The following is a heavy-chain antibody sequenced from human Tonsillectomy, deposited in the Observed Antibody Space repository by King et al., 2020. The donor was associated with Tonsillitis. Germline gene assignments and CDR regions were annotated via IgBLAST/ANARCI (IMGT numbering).Heavy chain of an antibody. CDR3: AREAWVYAGSLYPFGLEV. Sequence: VQLVESGGGLVQPGGSVRLSCAASGFTFSEFWMSWVRQAPGKGPEWVANIKEDGGEKNYVDSVKGRFTISRDNAKDSVYLQLNSLTDEDTAVYYCAREAWVYAGSLYPFGLEVWGQGTTVLVSS. D-gene: IGHD3-10*01. J-gene: IGHJ6*02. V-gene: IGHV3-7*01. CDR1: GFTFSEFW. CDR2: IKEDGGEK.